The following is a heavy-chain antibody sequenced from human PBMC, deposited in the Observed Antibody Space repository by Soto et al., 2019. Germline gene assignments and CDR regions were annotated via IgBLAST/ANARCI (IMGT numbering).Heavy chain of an antibody. CDR2: ISYDGSNK. Sequence: QVQLVESGGGVVQPGRSMRLSCAASGFTFSSYAMHWVRQAQGKGLEWVAVISYDGSNKYYADSVKGRFTISRDNSKNTLYLQMNSLRAEDTAVYYCARDRSSGVAAAGTVDYWGQGTLVTVCS. D-gene: IGHD6-13*01. J-gene: IGHJ4*02. CDR1: GFTFSSYA. V-gene: IGHV3-30-3*01. CDR3: ARDRSSGVAAAGTVDY.